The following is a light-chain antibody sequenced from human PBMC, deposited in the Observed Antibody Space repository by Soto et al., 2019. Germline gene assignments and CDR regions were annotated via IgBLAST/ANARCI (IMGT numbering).Light chain of an antibody. V-gene: IGKV3-15*01. CDR2: GAS. Sequence: EIVMTQSPATLSVSPGERATLSCRASQSVSSNLAWYQQKPGQAPRLLIYGASTRATGIPVRFSGSGSGTEFTLTISSLQSEDFAVYYCQHYNNWPPLTFGGGTKVDIK. CDR1: QSVSSN. J-gene: IGKJ4*01. CDR3: QHYNNWPPLT.